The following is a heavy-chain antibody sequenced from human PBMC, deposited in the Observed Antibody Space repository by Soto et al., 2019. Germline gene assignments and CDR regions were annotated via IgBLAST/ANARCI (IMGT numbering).Heavy chain of an antibody. CDR1: GFTFNDHY. CDR3: TVWIEGACY. V-gene: IGHV3-72*01. D-gene: IGHD3-16*01. CDR2: SKNRGQGFTI. J-gene: IGHJ4*02. Sequence: HLVASGGGLVQPGGSLRLSCAASGFTFNDHYMDWVRQAPGKGLEWVARSKNRGQGFTIEYAASLKGRFTISRDDSANLLYLQMNSLETDDTAVYYCTVWIEGACYWGRGILVTVSS.